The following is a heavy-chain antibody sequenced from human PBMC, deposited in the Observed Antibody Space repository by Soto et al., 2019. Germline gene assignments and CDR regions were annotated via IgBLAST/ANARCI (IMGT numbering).Heavy chain of an antibody. CDR3: ARRGLYYYDSSGDYKENWFDP. Sequence: PSETLSLTCTVSGDSISSSNYYWGWIRQPPGKGLEWIGSIYYSGSTYYNPSLKSRVTISVDTSKNQFSLKLNSVTAADTAVYYCARRGLYYYDSSGDYKENWFDPWGQGTLVTVSS. J-gene: IGHJ5*02. CDR1: GDSISSSNYY. CDR2: IYYSGST. V-gene: IGHV4-39*01. D-gene: IGHD3-22*01.